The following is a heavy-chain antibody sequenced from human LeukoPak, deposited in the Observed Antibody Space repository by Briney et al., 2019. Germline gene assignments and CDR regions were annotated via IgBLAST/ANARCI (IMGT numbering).Heavy chain of an antibody. CDR2: INPNSGGT. J-gene: IGHJ2*01. D-gene: IGHD3-10*01. CDR1: GYTFTGYY. CDR3: ARDIYGSGSYWAPWYFDL. V-gene: IGHV1-2*02. Sequence: ASVKVSCKASGYTFTGYYMHWVRQAPGQGLEWMGWINPNSGGTNYAQKFQGRVTMTRDTSISTAYMELSRLRSDDTAVYYCARDIYGSGSYWAPWYFDLWGRGTLVTVSS.